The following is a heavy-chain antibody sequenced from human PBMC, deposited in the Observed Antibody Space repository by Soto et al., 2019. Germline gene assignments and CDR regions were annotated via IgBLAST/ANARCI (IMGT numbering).Heavy chain of an antibody. CDR2: ISYDGRNK. J-gene: IGHJ6*01. V-gene: IGHV3-30*18. Sequence: LRLCGGASGFAVNMNGVHWTGQATCKGLEWVAVISYDGRNKYYVDSVKGRFTISRDNSKNTLYLQMSDLRAEDTAVYHCVKDGSRCRPHYYGMDVCGEGTSVTVTS. D-gene: IGHD1-26*01. CDR3: VKDGSRCRPHYYGMDV. CDR1: GFAVNMNG.